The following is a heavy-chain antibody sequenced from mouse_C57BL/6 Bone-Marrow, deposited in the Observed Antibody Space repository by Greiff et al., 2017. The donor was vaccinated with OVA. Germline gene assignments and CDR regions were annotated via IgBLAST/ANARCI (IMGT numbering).Heavy chain of an antibody. CDR2: INPGSGGT. Sequence: QVQLQQSGAELVRPGTSVKVSCKASGYAFTNYLIEWVKQRPGQGLEWIGVINPGSGGTNYNEKFKGKATLTADKSSSTAYMQLSSLTSEDSAVYFCARSGTAQARTDYAMGYWGQGTSVTVST. V-gene: IGHV1-54*01. CDR1: GYAFTNYL. J-gene: IGHJ4*01. D-gene: IGHD3-2*02. CDR3: ARSGTAQARTDYAMGY.